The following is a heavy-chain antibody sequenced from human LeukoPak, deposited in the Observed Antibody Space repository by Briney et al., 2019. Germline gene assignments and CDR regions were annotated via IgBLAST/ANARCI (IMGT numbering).Heavy chain of an antibody. D-gene: IGHD6-6*01. CDR2: ISGSGGST. Sequence: GGSLRLSCAASGFTVSSNYMSWVRQAPGKGLEWVSAISGSGGSTYYADSVKGRFTISRDNSKNTLYLQMNSLRAEDTAVYYCAKDELYSSSYYFDYWGQGTLVTVSS. CDR3: AKDELYSSSYYFDY. V-gene: IGHV3-23*01. CDR1: GFTVSSNY. J-gene: IGHJ4*02.